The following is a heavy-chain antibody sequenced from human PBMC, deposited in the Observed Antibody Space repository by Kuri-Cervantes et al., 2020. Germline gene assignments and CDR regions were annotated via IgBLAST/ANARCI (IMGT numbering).Heavy chain of an antibody. CDR3: ARESPVDAFDI. Sequence: ASVKVSCKASGYTFTYRYLHWVRQAPGQALEWMGWITPFNGNTNYAQKLQGRVTMTTDTSTSTAYMELRSLRSDDTAVYYCARESPVDAFDIWGQGTMVTVSS. CDR2: ITPFNGNT. J-gene: IGHJ3*02. V-gene: IGHV1-18*04. CDR1: GYTFTYRY.